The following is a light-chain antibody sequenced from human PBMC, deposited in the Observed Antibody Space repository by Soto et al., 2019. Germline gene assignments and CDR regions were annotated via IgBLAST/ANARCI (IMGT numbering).Light chain of an antibody. CDR2: EVT. Sequence: QPALTQPASVSGSPGQSITISCTGTSSDVGGYNYVSWYQQHPGKAPKLMIYEVTNRPSGLSNRFSGSKSGNTASLTISGLQAEDEADYYCTSYTSSSSWVFGGGTKLTVL. V-gene: IGLV2-14*01. CDR3: TSYTSSSSWV. CDR1: SSDVGGYNY. J-gene: IGLJ3*02.